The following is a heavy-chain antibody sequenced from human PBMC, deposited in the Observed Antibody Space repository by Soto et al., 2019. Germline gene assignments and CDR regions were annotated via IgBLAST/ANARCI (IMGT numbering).Heavy chain of an antibody. CDR3: ARDPSDSSGNYDY. CDR2: INPDSGVT. V-gene: IGHV1-2*02. Sequence: ASVKVSCKTCGYTFSLYCIHWVRQAPGEGLEWVGWINPDSGVTQYAQKYQGRVAMTSDTSIRTAYMDLTGLTSDDTAVYFCARDPSDSSGNYDYWGRG. J-gene: IGHJ4*02. D-gene: IGHD3-22*01. CDR1: GYTFSLYC.